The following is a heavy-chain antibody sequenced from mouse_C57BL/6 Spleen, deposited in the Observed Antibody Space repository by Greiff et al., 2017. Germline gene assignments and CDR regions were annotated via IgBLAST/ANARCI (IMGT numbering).Heavy chain of an antibody. CDR1: GFTFSSYA. V-gene: IGHV5-4*01. Sequence: EVQLVESGGGLVKPGGSLKLSCAASGFTFSSYAMSWVRQTPEKRLEWVATISDGGSYTYYPDNVKGRFTISRDNAKNNLYLQMSHLKSEDTAMYYCARDGRYYGSSYIFAYWGQGTLVTVSA. CDR3: ARDGRYYGSSYIFAY. J-gene: IGHJ3*01. CDR2: ISDGGSYT. D-gene: IGHD1-1*01.